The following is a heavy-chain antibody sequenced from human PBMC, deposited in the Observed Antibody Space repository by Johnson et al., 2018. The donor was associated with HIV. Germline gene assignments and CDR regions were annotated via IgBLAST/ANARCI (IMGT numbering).Heavy chain of an antibody. CDR3: VREGRYSGYDPLKRNAFDI. CDR1: GFTVSSNY. CDR2: IYSGGST. J-gene: IGHJ3*02. D-gene: IGHD5-12*01. Sequence: MQLVESGGGLIQPGGSLRLSCAASGFTVSSNYMSWVRQAPGKGLEWVSVIYSGGSTYYADSVKGRFTISRDNSKNTLYLQMDSLRAEDAAVYFCVREGRYSGYDPLKRNAFDIWGQGTVVTVSS. V-gene: IGHV3-53*01.